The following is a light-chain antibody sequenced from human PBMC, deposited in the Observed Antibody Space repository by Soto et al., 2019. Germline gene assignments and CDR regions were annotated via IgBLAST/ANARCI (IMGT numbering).Light chain of an antibody. CDR1: QSVSVY. Sequence: EIVLTQSPATLSVSPGERATLSCRASQSVSVYLDWYPQKSGQAPRLLIFDASKRATGIPDRFSGSGAGTDFTLTISSLEPEDFAVYYCQQRSNLITFGGGTKVDIK. CDR2: DAS. J-gene: IGKJ4*01. CDR3: QQRSNLIT. V-gene: IGKV3-11*01.